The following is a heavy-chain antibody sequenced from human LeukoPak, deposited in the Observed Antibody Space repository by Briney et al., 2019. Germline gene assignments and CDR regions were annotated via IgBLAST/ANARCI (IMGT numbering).Heavy chain of an antibody. Sequence: SETLSLTCVVYGESFSGYYWTWIRQPPGKGLEWIGEIIDTGSTKYNSSLKSRVTISVDTSKNEFSLNLTSVTAADTAIYYCARGLASGYPPIPFDYWGQGTLVTVSS. D-gene: IGHD3-3*01. CDR1: GESFSGYY. CDR3: ARGLASGYPPIPFDY. CDR2: IIDTGST. J-gene: IGHJ4*02. V-gene: IGHV4-34*12.